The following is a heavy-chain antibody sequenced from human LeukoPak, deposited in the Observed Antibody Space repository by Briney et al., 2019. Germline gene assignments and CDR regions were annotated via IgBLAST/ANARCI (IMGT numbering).Heavy chain of an antibody. CDR2: FYASGTT. J-gene: IGHJ4*02. Sequence: SETLSLICTVSGGSIVSHYWNWIRQPAGRGLEWIGRFYASGTTNTSPSLESRVTMSVDTSKNQFSLKLSSVTAADTAVYYCAKFSGYSSTTYLDYWGQGTLVTVSS. V-gene: IGHV4-4*07. CDR1: GGSIVSHY. CDR3: AKFSGYSSTTYLDY. D-gene: IGHD6-13*01.